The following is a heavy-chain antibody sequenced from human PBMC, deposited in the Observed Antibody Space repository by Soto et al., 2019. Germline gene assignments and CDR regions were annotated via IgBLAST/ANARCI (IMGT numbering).Heavy chain of an antibody. D-gene: IGHD2-2*01. CDR1: GGTFSSYA. J-gene: IGHJ4*02. V-gene: IGHV1-69*13. CDR2: IIPIFGTA. Sequence: ASVKVSCKASGGTFSSYAISCVRQAPGQGLEWMGGIIPIFGTANYAQKFQGRVTITADESTSTAYMELSSLRSEDTAVYYCARDFCSNTSCYGFPYYFDYWGQGTLVTVSS. CDR3: ARDFCSNTSCYGFPYYFDY.